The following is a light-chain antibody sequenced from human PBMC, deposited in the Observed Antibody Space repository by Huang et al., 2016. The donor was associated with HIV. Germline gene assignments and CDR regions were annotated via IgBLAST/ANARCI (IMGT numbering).Light chain of an antibody. J-gene: IGKJ1*01. CDR1: QSISNW. Sequence: DIQMTQSPSTLSASVGDRVTITCRASQSISNWLAWYQQKPGKAPKLLIYKASSLESGVPSRFSGSGFGTEFSFTISSLQPDDFATYYCQQYNSYPWTFGQGTKVEIK. CDR2: KAS. V-gene: IGKV1-5*03. CDR3: QQYNSYPWT.